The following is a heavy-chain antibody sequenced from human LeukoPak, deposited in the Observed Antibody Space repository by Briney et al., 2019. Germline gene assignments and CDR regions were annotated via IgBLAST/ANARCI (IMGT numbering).Heavy chain of an antibody. Sequence: PGGSLRLSCVASGFTFSRFEMNWVRQAPEKGLEWISHISRGTYIAYADSVKGRFTISRDNAKNSLYLQMNSLRAEDTAVYYCAELGITMIGGVWGKGTTVTISS. J-gene: IGHJ6*04. CDR1: GFTFSRFE. D-gene: IGHD3-10*02. CDR3: AELGITMIGGV. V-gene: IGHV3-48*03. CDR2: ISRGTYI.